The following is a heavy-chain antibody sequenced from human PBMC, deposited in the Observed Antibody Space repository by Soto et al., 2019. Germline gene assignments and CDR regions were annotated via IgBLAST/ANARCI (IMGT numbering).Heavy chain of an antibody. Sequence: GGSLRLSCAASGFTFSSYSMNWVRQAPGKGLEWVSYISSSSTIYYADSVKGRFTISRDNAKNSLYLQMNSLRDEDTAVYYCARAPGGYSYGYYYYGMDVWGQGTTVTVSS. CDR1: GFTFSSYS. J-gene: IGHJ6*02. D-gene: IGHD5-18*01. CDR3: ARAPGGYSYGYYYYGMDV. V-gene: IGHV3-48*02. CDR2: ISSSSTI.